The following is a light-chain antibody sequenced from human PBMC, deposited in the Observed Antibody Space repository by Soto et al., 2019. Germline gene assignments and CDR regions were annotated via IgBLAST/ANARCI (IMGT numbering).Light chain of an antibody. J-gene: IGKJ2*01. CDR2: GAS. CDR3: QQYGSSPPGYT. Sequence: EIVLTQSPGTLSLSPGERATLSCRASQSVSSSYLAWYQQKPGQAPRLRIYGASSRATGIPDRFSGSGSGTDFTLTIIRLEPEDFAVYYCQQYGSSPPGYTFDQGTKLEIK. V-gene: IGKV3-20*01. CDR1: QSVSSSY.